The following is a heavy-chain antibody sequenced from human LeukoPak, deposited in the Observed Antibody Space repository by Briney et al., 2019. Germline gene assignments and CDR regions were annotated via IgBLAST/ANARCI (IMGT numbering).Heavy chain of an antibody. CDR3: ARNLYCSSTSCSQEVDP. J-gene: IGHJ5*02. V-gene: IGHV4-34*01. CDR2: INHSGST. Sequence: SETLSLTCAVYGGSFSGYYWSWIRQPPGKGLEWIGEINHSGSTNYNPSLKSRVTISVDTSKNQFSLKLSSVTAAGTAVYYCARNLYCSSTSCSQEVDPWGQGTLVTVSS. D-gene: IGHD2-2*01. CDR1: GGSFSGYY.